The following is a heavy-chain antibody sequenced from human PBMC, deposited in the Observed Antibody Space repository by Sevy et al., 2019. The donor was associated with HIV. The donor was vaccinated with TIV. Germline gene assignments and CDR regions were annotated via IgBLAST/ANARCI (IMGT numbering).Heavy chain of an antibody. J-gene: IGHJ4*02. CDR3: ATAPGYYDSAPFDY. V-gene: IGHV3-15*01. D-gene: IGHD3-22*01. Sequence: GGSLRLSCAVSGFTFNNAWMNWVRQAPGTGLQWVGLIKSKIDGETTDYAAPVEGRFTISRDDSKNTLFLQMNSRKIEDTAVYYCATAPGYYDSAPFDYWGPGTLVTVSS. CDR2: IKSKIDGETT. CDR1: GFTFNNAW.